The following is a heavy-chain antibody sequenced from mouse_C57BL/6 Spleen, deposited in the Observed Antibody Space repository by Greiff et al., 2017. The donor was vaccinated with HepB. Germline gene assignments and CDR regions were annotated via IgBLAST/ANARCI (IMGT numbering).Heavy chain of an antibody. CDR3: TRDVAY. V-gene: IGHV1-15*01. J-gene: IGHJ3*01. CDR2: IDPETGGT. Sequence: VQLKQSGAELVRPGASVTLSCKASGYTFTDYEMHWVKQTPVHGLEWIGAIDPETGGTAYNQKFKGKAILTADKSSSTAYMELRSLTSEDSAVYYCTRDVAYGGQGTLVTVSA. CDR1: GYTFTDYE.